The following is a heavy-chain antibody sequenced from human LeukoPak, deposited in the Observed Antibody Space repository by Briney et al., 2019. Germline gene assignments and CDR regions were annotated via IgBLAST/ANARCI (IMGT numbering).Heavy chain of an antibody. D-gene: IGHD3-10*01. CDR2: ISSSSTI. V-gene: IGHV3-48*01. CDR1: GFTFSSYS. CDR3: ARGTMVRGVAPAFDY. J-gene: IGHJ4*02. Sequence: QAGGSLRLSCAASGFTFSSYSMNWVRQAPGKGLEWVSYISSSSTIYYADSVKGRFTISRDNAKNSLYLQMNSLRAEDTAVYYCARGTMVRGVAPAFDYWGQGTLVTVSS.